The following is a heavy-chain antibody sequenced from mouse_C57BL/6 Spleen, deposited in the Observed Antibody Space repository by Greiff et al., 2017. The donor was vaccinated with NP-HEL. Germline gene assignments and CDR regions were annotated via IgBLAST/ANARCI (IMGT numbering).Heavy chain of an antibody. J-gene: IGHJ2*01. CDR3: ARVDGNLYFDY. V-gene: IGHV3-6*01. Sequence: EVQLQESGPGLVKPSQSLSLTCSVTGYSITSGYYWNWIRQFPGNKLEWMGYISYDGSNNYNPSLKNRISITRDTSKNQFFLKLNSVTTEDTATYYCARVDGNLYFDYWGQGTTLTVSS. D-gene: IGHD2-1*01. CDR1: GYSITSGYY. CDR2: ISYDGSN.